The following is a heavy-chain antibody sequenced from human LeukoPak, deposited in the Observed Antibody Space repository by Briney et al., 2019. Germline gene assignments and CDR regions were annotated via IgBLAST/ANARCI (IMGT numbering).Heavy chain of an antibody. CDR2: ISAYNGNT. CDR1: GHTFTSYG. J-gene: IGHJ6*02. CDR3: ARDVLRYFDWLLWPKGNGMDV. Sequence: ASVKVSCKASGHTFTSYGISWVRQAPGQGLEWMGWISAYNGNTNYAQKLQGRVTMTTDTSTSTAYMELRSLRSDDTAVYYCARDVLRYFDWLLWPKGNGMDVWGQGTTVTVSS. V-gene: IGHV1-18*01. D-gene: IGHD3-9*01.